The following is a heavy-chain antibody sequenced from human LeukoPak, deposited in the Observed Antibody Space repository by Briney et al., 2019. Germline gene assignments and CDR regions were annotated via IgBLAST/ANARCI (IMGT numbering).Heavy chain of an antibody. CDR2: IYHSGST. Sequence: SETLSLTCTVSGGSISSYYWSWIRQPAGKGLEWIGSIYHSGSTYYNPSLKSRVTISVDTSKNQFSLKLSSVTAADTAVYYCARVVAAYYFDYWGQGTLVTVSS. V-gene: IGHV4-4*07. CDR3: ARVVAAYYFDY. CDR1: GGSISSYY. J-gene: IGHJ4*02. D-gene: IGHD2-15*01.